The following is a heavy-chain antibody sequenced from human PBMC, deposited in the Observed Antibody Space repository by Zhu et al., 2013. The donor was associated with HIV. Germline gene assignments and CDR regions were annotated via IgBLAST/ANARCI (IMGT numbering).Heavy chain of an antibody. D-gene: IGHD6-13*01. Sequence: QVHLVQSGAEVKKPGDSVKISCKASGYTFTAYSVHWVRQAPGQSLEWMGWINVGNDDRKYSQKFQGRVTIARDTSASTVYMQLSNLRSEDTALYYCARGRQQLVGSWFDPWGRGTLVTVSS. CDR2: INVGNDDR. V-gene: IGHV1-3*01. J-gene: IGHJ5*02. CDR3: ARGRQQLVGSWFDP. CDR1: GYTFTAYS.